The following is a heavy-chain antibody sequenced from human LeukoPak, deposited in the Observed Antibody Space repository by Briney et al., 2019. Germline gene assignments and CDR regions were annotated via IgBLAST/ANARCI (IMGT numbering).Heavy chain of an antibody. Sequence: SETLCLSCAVSDDSLSTYYWSCMRQPPGEGLEWVGYLYYSGSTNYTPSLTSRVTLSVDTSMNRFSRKLSSVAGADTAVYYCARRAGQGSSGYFYEYFDYWGQGTLVAVSS. J-gene: IGHJ4*02. CDR2: LYYSGST. D-gene: IGHD3-22*01. CDR1: DDSLSTYY. CDR3: ARRAGQGSSGYFYEYFDY. V-gene: IGHV4-59*12.